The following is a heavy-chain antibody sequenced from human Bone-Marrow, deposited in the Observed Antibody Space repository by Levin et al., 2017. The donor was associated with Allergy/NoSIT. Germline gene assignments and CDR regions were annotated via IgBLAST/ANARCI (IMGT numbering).Heavy chain of an antibody. D-gene: IGHD4-11*01. CDR2: IYSGGST. V-gene: IGHV3-53*01. CDR1: GFTVSSNY. Sequence: LTGGSLRLSCAASGFTVSSNYMSWVRQAPGKGLEWVSVIYSGGSTYYADSVKGRFTISRDNSKNTLYLQMNSLRAEDTAVYYCARGNSNYEISFLGYWGQGTLVTVSS. CDR3: ARGNSNYEISFLGY. J-gene: IGHJ4*02.